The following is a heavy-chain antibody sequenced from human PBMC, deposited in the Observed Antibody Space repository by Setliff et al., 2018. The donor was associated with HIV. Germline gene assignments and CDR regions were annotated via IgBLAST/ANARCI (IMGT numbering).Heavy chain of an antibody. J-gene: IGHJ6*03. CDR2: MSPNSGNA. CDR3: ARGLAVAGKSYYYYYYMDV. Sequence: ASVKVSCKASGHTPRHYGINWVRQATGQGLEWMGWMSPNSGNAGYAQKFQGRVTMTRNTSISTAYMELSSLRSEDTAVYYCARGLAVAGKSYYYYYYMDVWGKGTTVTVSS. CDR1: GHTPRHYG. D-gene: IGHD6-19*01. V-gene: IGHV1-8*02.